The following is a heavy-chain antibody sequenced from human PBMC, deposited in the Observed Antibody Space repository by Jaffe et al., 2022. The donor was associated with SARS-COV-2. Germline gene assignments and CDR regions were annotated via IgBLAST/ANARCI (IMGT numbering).Heavy chain of an antibody. Sequence: EDKLVESGGGLVKPGGSLRLSCSASGFTLSDYSMTWVRQTPGKGLEWVSYISSRSSYIYYADSVKGRFTIFRDNAKNSLYLEMNSLRVEDTAVYYCARDVATSGTYLDPWGQGTLVTVSS. J-gene: IGHJ5*02. CDR1: GFTLSDYS. CDR2: ISSRSSYI. CDR3: ARDVATSGTYLDP. V-gene: IGHV3-21*02. D-gene: IGHD1-26*01.